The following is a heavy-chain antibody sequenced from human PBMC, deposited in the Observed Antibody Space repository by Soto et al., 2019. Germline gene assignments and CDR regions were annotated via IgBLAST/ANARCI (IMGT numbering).Heavy chain of an antibody. CDR1: GFSVTTNGVG. J-gene: IGHJ4*02. CDR2: IYRDDDK. V-gene: IGHV2-5*02. Sequence: QITLKESGPTLVKPTQTLTLTCTVSGFSVTTNGVGVGWFRQPPGKALEWLALIYRDDDKRYRPSLKSRVTINKDNTKNQVVLTMTNMDPVDTATYYCAHTVARGAYWETFNYWGQGTLVTVSS. CDR3: AHTVARGAYWETFNY. D-gene: IGHD1-26*01.